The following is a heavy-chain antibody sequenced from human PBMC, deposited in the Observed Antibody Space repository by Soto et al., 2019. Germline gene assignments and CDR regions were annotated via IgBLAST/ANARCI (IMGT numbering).Heavy chain of an antibody. V-gene: IGHV3-21*01. CDR2: ISSSSSYI. CDR1: GFTFSSYS. D-gene: IGHD2-2*01. Sequence: EVQLVESGGGLVKPGGSLRLSCAASGFTFSSYSMNWVRQAPGKGLEWVSSISSSSSYIYYADSVKGRFTISRDNAKNSLYLQMNSLRAEDTAVYYCARGGAHIVVEDWLDPWGQGTLVSVAS. CDR3: ARGGAHIVVEDWLDP. J-gene: IGHJ5*02.